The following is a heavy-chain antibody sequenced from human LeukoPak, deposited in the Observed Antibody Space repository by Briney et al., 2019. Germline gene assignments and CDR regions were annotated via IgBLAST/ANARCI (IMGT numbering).Heavy chain of an antibody. D-gene: IGHD1-20*01. CDR1: GGSISSSNYY. V-gene: IGHV4-39*07. Sequence: PSETLSLTCTVSGGSISSSNYYWGWIRQPPGKGLEWIGSIYYSGSTYDNPSLKSRVTISVDTSKNQFSLKLSSVTAADTAVYYCVRGHRDNWHLDFAYWGQGTLVTVSS. CDR3: VRGHRDNWHLDFAY. CDR2: IYYSGST. J-gene: IGHJ4*02.